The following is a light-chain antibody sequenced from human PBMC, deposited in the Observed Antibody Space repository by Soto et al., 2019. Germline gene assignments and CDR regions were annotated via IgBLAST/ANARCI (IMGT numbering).Light chain of an antibody. Sequence: EIVLTQSPGTLSLSPGERATLSCRASQSVSSSYLAWYQKQRGQATRLLIYGASSRATGIPDRFSGSGSGTDFTLTISRLEPEDFAVYYCQQYCSSPMYTFGQGTKLEIK. CDR1: QSVSSSY. J-gene: IGKJ2*01. CDR3: QQYCSSPMYT. CDR2: GAS. V-gene: IGKV3-20*01.